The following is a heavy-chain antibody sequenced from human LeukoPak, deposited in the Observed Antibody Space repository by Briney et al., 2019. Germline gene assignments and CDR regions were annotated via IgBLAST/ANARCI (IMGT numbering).Heavy chain of an antibody. V-gene: IGHV3-23*01. Sequence: GESLRLSCAASGFIFSTYGMTWFRQAPGKGLEWVAAVSGSGGSTYFADSVKGRFTISRDNSKKPLYLQMNSLRAEDTAVYYCAKDDVDIVAMPTFDYWGQGTLVTVPS. CDR1: GFIFSTYG. D-gene: IGHD5-12*01. J-gene: IGHJ4*02. CDR2: VSGSGGST. CDR3: AKDDVDIVAMPTFDY.